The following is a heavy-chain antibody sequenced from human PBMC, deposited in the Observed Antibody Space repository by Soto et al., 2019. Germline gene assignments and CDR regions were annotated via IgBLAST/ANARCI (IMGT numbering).Heavy chain of an antibody. Sequence: QVQLQESGPGLVKPSETLSLTCTVSGGPISTYYWSWIRQHPGKGLEWIGYIYYSGSTYYNPSLKSRVTISVDTSKNQFSLKLSSVTAADTAVYYCARDRQGKLGFDPWGQGTLVTVSS. CDR1: GGPISTYY. J-gene: IGHJ5*02. CDR2: IYYSGST. D-gene: IGHD1-1*01. CDR3: ARDRQGKLGFDP. V-gene: IGHV4-59*06.